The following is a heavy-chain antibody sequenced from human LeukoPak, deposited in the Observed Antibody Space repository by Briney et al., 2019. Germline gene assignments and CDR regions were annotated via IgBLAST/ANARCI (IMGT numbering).Heavy chain of an antibody. Sequence: PSETLSLTCPVSGGTIISSSYCWGWVRQPPGKGLEWIGNIFYNGNTYYYPSLKSRVTMSVDTSKKQFFLNLSSVTAADTAVYYCARAFAWADYYGSGSRFHYYSYYMDVWGKGTTVTISS. V-gene: IGHV4-39*07. J-gene: IGHJ6*03. CDR1: GGTIISSSYC. CDR3: ARAFAWADYYGSGSRFHYYSYYMDV. CDR2: IFYNGNT. D-gene: IGHD3-10*01.